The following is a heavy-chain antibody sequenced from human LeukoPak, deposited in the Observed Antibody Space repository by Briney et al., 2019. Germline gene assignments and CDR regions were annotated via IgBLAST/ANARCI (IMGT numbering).Heavy chain of an antibody. CDR2: ISSSSSTI. J-gene: IGHJ4*02. D-gene: IGHD3-10*01. V-gene: IGHV3-48*01. CDR1: AFTFSTYN. CDR3: AKDLRFGYYGSGGGDY. Sequence: GGSLRLSCAASAFTFSTYNMNWVRQAPGKGLEWVSYISSSSSTIYYADSVKGRFTISRDNSKNTLYLQMNSLRAEDTAVYYCAKDLRFGYYGSGGGDYWGQGTLVTVSS.